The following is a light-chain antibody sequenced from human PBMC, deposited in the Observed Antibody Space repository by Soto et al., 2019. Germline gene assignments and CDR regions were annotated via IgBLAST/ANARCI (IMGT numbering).Light chain of an antibody. CDR1: QSVSSSY. Sequence: EIMLTQSPGTLFLSPGERATLSCRASQSVSSSYLAWYQQKPVQAPRLLIYGASSRATGIPDRFSGSGSGTDFTLIISGLEPEDFAVYYCQQYGRSPRTFGQGTKVDIK. CDR2: GAS. J-gene: IGKJ1*01. CDR3: QQYGRSPRT. V-gene: IGKV3-20*01.